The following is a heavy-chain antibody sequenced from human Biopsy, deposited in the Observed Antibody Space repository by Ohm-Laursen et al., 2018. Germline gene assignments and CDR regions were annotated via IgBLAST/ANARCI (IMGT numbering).Heavy chain of an antibody. Sequence: SLRLSCAASGLIFSDYYMSWIRQAPGKGLEWIAYISARDGVAYYADSVKGRFTISRDNTNNSLYLQMTSLRPEDTAVFYCARGKYKDFSTGLPRPYHYTLDFWGPGTTVTVSS. CDR3: ARGKYKDFSTGLPRPYHYTLDF. CDR1: GLIFSDYY. V-gene: IGHV3-11*01. D-gene: IGHD3-22*01. CDR2: ISARDGVA. J-gene: IGHJ6*02.